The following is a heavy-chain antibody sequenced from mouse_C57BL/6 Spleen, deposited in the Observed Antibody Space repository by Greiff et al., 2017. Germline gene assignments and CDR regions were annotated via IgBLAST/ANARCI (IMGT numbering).Heavy chain of an antibody. CDR3: TRSDYYGSSYVSWFAY. J-gene: IGHJ3*01. Sequence: QVQLQQPGTELVRPGASVTLSCKASGYTFTDYEMHWVKQTPVHGLEWIGAIDPETGGTAYNQKFKGKAILTADKSSSTAYMELRSLTSEDSAVYYCTRSDYYGSSYVSWFAYWGQGTLVTVSA. D-gene: IGHD1-1*01. CDR2: IDPETGGT. CDR1: GYTFTDYE. V-gene: IGHV1-15*01.